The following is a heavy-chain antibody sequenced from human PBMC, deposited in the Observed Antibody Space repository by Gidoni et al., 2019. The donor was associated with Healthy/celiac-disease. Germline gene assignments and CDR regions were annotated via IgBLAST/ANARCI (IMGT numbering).Heavy chain of an antibody. CDR1: GFTFSSYA. V-gene: IGHV3-23*01. D-gene: IGHD3-10*01. Sequence: EVQLLESGGGLVQPGGSLRLSCAASGFTFSSYAMSWVRQAPGKGLEWVSAISGSGGSTYYADSVKGRFTISRDNSKNTLYLQMNSLRAEDTAVYYCAKTGVQEFDYYYYYYMDVWGKGTTVTVSS. CDR3: AKTGVQEFDYYYYYYMDV. J-gene: IGHJ6*03. CDR2: ISGSGGST.